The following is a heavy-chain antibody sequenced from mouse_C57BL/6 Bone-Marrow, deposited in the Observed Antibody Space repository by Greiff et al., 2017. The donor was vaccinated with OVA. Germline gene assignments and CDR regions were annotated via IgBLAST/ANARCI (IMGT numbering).Heavy chain of an antibody. V-gene: IGHV2-2*01. J-gene: IGHJ1*03. Sequence: QVQLKESGPGLVQPSQSLSITCTVSGFSLTSYGVHWVRQSPGKGLEWLGVIWSGGSTDYNAAFISRLSISKDNSKSQVFFKMNSLQADDTAIYYCASKSPELLRYRYFDVWGTGTTVTVSS. D-gene: IGHD1-1*01. CDR3: ASKSPELLRYRYFDV. CDR2: IWSGGST. CDR1: GFSLTSYG.